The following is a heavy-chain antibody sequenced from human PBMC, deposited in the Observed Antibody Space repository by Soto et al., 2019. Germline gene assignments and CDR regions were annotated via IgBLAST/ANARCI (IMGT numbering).Heavy chain of an antibody. CDR2: TYYRSKWYY. V-gene: IGHV6-1*01. D-gene: IGHD6-13*01. CDR3: ARDPVTAADYFDY. J-gene: IGHJ4*01. Sequence: QSPSRGLEWLGRTYYRSKWYYDYAVSVKSRITINPDTSKNQFSLQLNSVTPEDTAVYYCARDPVTAADYFDYWGPGTLVTVSS.